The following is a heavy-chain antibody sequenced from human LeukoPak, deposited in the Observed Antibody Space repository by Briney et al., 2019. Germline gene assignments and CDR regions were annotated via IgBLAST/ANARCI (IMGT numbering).Heavy chain of an antibody. J-gene: IGHJ3*02. D-gene: IGHD2-21*01. CDR1: GFTFGSYW. V-gene: IGHV3-7*01. CDR2: IKQDGSEK. CDR3: ARDESGDNDAFDI. Sequence: GGSLRLSCAASGFTFGSYWMSWVRQAPGKGLEWVANIKQDGSEKYYVDSVKGRFTISRDNAKNSLYLQMNSLRVEDTAVYYCARDESGDNDAFDIWGQGTMVTVSS.